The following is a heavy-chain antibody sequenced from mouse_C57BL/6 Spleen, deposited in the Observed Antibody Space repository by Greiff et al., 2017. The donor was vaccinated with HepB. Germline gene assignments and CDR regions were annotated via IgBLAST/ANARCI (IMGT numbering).Heavy chain of an antibody. Sequence: EVQGVESGGDLVKPGGSLKLSCAASGFTFSSYGMSWVRQTPDKRLEWVATISSGGSYTYYPDSVKGRFTISRDNAKNTLYLQMSSLKSEDTAMYYCAREWDYYGSSIFDYWGQGTTLTVSS. CDR2: ISSGGSYT. J-gene: IGHJ2*01. CDR3: AREWDYYGSSIFDY. D-gene: IGHD1-1*01. CDR1: GFTFSSYG. V-gene: IGHV5-6*01.